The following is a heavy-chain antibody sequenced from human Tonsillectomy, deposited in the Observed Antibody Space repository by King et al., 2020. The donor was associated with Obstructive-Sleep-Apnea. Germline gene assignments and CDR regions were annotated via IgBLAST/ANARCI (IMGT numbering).Heavy chain of an antibody. J-gene: IGHJ6*02. V-gene: IGHV4-39*07. Sequence: QLQESGPGLVKPSETLSLTCTVSGGSISSSSYYWGWIRQPPGKGLEWIGSIYYSGSTYYNPSLKSRVTISVDTSKNQFSLKLSSVTAADTAVYYGARDGLDIKQLVLSYYYGMDVWGQGTTVTVSS. CDR1: GGSISSSSYY. CDR2: IYYSGST. D-gene: IGHD6-6*01. CDR3: ARDGLDIKQLVLSYYYGMDV.